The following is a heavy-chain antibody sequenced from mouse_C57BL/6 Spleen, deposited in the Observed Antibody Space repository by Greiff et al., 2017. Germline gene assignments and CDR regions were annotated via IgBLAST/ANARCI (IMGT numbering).Heavy chain of an antibody. CDR1: GFNITDYY. CDR2: IDPEDGET. Sequence: EVMLVESGAELVKPGASVKLSCTASGFNITDYYMHWVKQRTEQGLEWIGRIDPEDGETKYAPKFQGKATITADTTSNTAYLQLSSLTSEGAAVYYCARMPPAIDYWGQGTTLTVSS. V-gene: IGHV14-2*01. J-gene: IGHJ2*01. CDR3: ARMPPAIDY.